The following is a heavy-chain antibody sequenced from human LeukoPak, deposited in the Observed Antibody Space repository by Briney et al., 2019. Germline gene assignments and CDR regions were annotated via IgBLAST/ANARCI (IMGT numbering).Heavy chain of an antibody. J-gene: IGHJ4*02. CDR2: MNPNSGNT. CDR1: GYTFTSYD. CDR3: ARGMGFWSGYYGY. D-gene: IGHD3-3*01. V-gene: IGHV1-8*01. Sequence: ASVKVSCKASGYTFTSYDINWVRQATGQGLEWMAWMNPNSGNTGYAQKFQGRVTLTRNNPSSTVYMELNSLKFEDTAVYYCARGMGFWSGYYGYWGQGTPVTVSS.